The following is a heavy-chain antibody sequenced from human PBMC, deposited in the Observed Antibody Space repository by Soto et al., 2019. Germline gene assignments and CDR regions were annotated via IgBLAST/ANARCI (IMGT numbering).Heavy chain of an antibody. Sequence: QVQLVQSGPEVKKPGASVKVSCKPSGYTFTSYGISWVRQAPGQGLEWMGWITTYNGNPNYAQKLQGRVTMTTDPSTSTAYMERRSLRSDDTAVFYCARAPLYSTSPKSAFDIWGQGTVVTVSS. CDR3: ARAPLYSTSPKSAFDI. J-gene: IGHJ3*02. V-gene: IGHV1-18*01. D-gene: IGHD6-6*01. CDR2: ITTYNGNP. CDR1: GYTFTSYG.